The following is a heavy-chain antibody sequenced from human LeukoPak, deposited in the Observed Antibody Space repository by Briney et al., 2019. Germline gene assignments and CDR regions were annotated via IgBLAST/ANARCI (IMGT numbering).Heavy chain of an antibody. J-gene: IGHJ4*02. CDR1: GFTFSSYS. D-gene: IGHD4/OR15-4a*01. CDR2: ISSSSSYI. CDR3: ARDRSPLTTSLFDY. Sequence: PGGSLRLSCAASGFTFSSYSMNWVRQAPGKGLEWVSSISSSSSYIYYADSVKGRFTISRDNAKNSLYLQMNSLRAEDTAVYYCARDRSPLTTSLFDYWGQGTLVTVSS. V-gene: IGHV3-21*01.